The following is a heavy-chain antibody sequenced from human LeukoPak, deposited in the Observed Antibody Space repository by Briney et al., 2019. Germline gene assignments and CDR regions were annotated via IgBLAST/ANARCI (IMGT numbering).Heavy chain of an antibody. J-gene: IGHJ4*02. Sequence: GGSLRLSCTASGFTFGDYAMSWVRQAPGKGVEWVGFIRSKAYGGTTEYAASVKGRFTISRDDSKSIAYLQMNSLKTEDTAVYYCTRWSLLWFGELFDYWGQGTLVTVSS. CDR3: TRWSLLWFGELFDY. D-gene: IGHD3-10*01. CDR2: IRSKAYGGTT. V-gene: IGHV3-49*04. CDR1: GFTFGDYA.